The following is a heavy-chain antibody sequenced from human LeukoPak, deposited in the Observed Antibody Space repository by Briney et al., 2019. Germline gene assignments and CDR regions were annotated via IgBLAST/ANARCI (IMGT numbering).Heavy chain of an antibody. J-gene: IGHJ4*02. D-gene: IGHD1-1*01. CDR2: ISENGGTT. CDR1: GFTFSSYA. V-gene: IGHV3-23*01. Sequence: PGGPLRLSCAASGFTFSSYAMSWLRQAPGKGLEWVSAISENGGTTYYADSVKGRSTISRDNSKNTLSLQLNSLGAEDTAVYYCAKEGPTGTTKFDYWGQGTLVTVSS. CDR3: AKEGPTGTTKFDY.